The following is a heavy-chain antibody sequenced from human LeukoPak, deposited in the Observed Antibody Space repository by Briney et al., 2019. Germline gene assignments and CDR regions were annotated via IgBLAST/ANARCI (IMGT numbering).Heavy chain of an antibody. J-gene: IGHJ6*03. CDR3: ARAFEYSSSSGLKSGGHYYYYMDV. D-gene: IGHD6-6*01. CDR2: IYYSGST. V-gene: IGHV4-31*03. Sequence: SQTLSLTCTVSGGSISSGGYYWSWIRQHPGKGLEWIGYIYYSGSTYYNPSLKSRVTISVDTSKNQFSLKLSSVTAADTAVYYCARAFEYSSSSGLKSGGHYYYYMDVWGKGTTVTVSS. CDR1: GGSISSGGYY.